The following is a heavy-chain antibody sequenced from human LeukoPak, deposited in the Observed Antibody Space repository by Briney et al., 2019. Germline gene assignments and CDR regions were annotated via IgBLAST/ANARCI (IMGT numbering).Heavy chain of an antibody. Sequence: ASVNVSCKVSGYTLTQLSMHWVRQAPGKGLEWMGGFDPEDGKTIYAQKFQGRVTMTEDTSTDTAYVELSSLRSEDTAVYYCATRAGGYYDFWSGSVGSMDVWGKGATVTVSS. J-gene: IGHJ6*03. CDR1: GYTLTQLS. D-gene: IGHD3-3*01. CDR2: FDPEDGKT. CDR3: ATRAGGYYDFWSGSVGSMDV. V-gene: IGHV1-24*01.